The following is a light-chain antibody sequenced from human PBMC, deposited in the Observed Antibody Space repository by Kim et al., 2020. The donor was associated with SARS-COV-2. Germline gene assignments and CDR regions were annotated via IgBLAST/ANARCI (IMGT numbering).Light chain of an antibody. CDR1: KLCDKW. Sequence: QTAAITCSGHKLCDKWTGWYRQKPGQSPVLVIYEDRKRPSGIPERFSGSNSGNTATLTISGTQAMDEADYYWQACDSSTGVFDGGVFGGGTKLTVL. CDR3: QACDSSTGVFDGGV. CDR2: EDR. V-gene: IGLV3-1*01. J-gene: IGLJ3*02.